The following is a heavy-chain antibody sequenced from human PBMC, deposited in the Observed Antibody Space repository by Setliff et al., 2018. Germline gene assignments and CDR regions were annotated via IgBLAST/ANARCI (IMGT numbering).Heavy chain of an antibody. CDR3: ATYKRSSSFEY. CDR2: INQDGSGK. CDR1: GFTFSNYE. V-gene: IGHV3-7*03. Sequence: GGSLRLSCVASGFTFSNYEFNWVRQAPGKGLEWVATINQDGSGKYYVDSVKGRFTISRDNAKNSLYLQMNSPRAEDTAVYYCATYKRSSSFEYWGQGSLVTVSS. D-gene: IGHD6-6*01. J-gene: IGHJ4*02.